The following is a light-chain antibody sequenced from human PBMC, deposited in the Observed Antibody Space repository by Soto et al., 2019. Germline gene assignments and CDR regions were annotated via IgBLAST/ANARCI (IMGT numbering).Light chain of an antibody. CDR1: QSVSRN. J-gene: IGKJ1*01. CDR2: GAS. Sequence: EILVTLSPATLSVYPEERATLSCRASQSVSRNLAWYQQKPGQAPRLLIYGASTRATGIPARFSGSGSGTEFTLTISSLQSEDFAVYYCQQYNNWPPWTFGQGAKVDIK. CDR3: QQYNNWPPWT. V-gene: IGKV3-15*01.